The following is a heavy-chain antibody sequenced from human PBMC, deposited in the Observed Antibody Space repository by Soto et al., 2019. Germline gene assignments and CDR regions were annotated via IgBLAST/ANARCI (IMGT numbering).Heavy chain of an antibody. D-gene: IGHD2-21*02. V-gene: IGHV1-18*04. CDR3: ARDDWCGGDCYSGIYI. CDR2: ISAYNGNT. CDR1: GYTLTSYG. J-gene: IGHJ3*02. Sequence: GASVKVSCKASGYTLTSYGISWVRQAPGQGLEWMGWISAYNGNTNYAQKLQGRVTMTTDTSTSTAYMELRSLRSDDTAVYYCARDDWCGGDCYSGIYIWGQGTMVTVSS.